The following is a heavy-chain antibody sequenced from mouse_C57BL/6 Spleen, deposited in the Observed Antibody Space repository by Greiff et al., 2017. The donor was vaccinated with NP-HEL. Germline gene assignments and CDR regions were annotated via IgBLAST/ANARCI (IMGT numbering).Heavy chain of an antibody. J-gene: IGHJ2*01. Sequence: QVQLQQPGAELVMPGASVKLSCKASGYTFTSYWMHWVKQRPGQGLEWIGEIDPSDSYTNSNQKFKGKSTLTVDKSSSTAYMQLSSLTSEDSAVYYCARSYDGYTRYFDYWGQGTTLTVSS. D-gene: IGHD2-3*01. CDR1: GYTFTSYW. CDR2: IDPSDSYT. CDR3: ARSYDGYTRYFDY. V-gene: IGHV1-69*01.